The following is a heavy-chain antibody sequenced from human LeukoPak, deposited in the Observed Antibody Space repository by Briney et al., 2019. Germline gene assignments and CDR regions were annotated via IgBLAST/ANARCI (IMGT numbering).Heavy chain of an antibody. J-gene: IGHJ5*02. CDR2: IYHSGST. CDR3: ARGVDILTGYYLPGGNWFDP. Sequence: PSGTLSLTCAVSGGSISSSNWWGWVRQPPGKGLEWIGEIYHSGSTNYNPSLKSRVTISVDKSKNQFSLKLSSVTAADTAVYYCARGVDILTGYYLPGGNWFDPWGQGTLVTVSS. D-gene: IGHD3-9*01. CDR1: GGSISSSNW. V-gene: IGHV4-4*02.